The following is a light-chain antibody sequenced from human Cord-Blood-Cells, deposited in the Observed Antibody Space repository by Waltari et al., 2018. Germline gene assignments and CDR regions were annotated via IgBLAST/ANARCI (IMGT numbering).Light chain of an antibody. Sequence: QSALTQPASVSGSPGQSITISCTGTSSDVGSYNLVSWYHQHPGKAPKLMIYEGSKRPSVVSNRFSGSKSGNTASLTISGLQAEDEADYYCCSYAGSYVVFGGGTKLTVL. J-gene: IGLJ2*01. CDR3: CSYAGSYVV. V-gene: IGLV2-23*01. CDR1: SSDVGSYNL. CDR2: EGS.